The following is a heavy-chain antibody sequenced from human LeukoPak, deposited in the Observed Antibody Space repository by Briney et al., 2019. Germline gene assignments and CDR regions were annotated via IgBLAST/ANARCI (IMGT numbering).Heavy chain of an antibody. V-gene: IGHV1-24*01. D-gene: IGHD3-3*01. CDR3: ASMYYDFWSGYRGPAWFDP. CDR1: GYTLTELS. Sequence: GASVKVSCKVSGYTLTELSMHWVRQAPGKGLEWMGGFDPEDGETIYAQKFQGRVTMTEDTSTDTAYMELSSLRSEDTAVYYCASMYYDFWSGYRGPAWFDPWGQGTLVTVSS. J-gene: IGHJ5*02. CDR2: FDPEDGET.